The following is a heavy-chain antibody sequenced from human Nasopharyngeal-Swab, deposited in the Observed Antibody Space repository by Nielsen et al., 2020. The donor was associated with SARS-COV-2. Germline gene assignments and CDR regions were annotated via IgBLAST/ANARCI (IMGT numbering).Heavy chain of an antibody. V-gene: IGHV4-39*07. Sequence: WIRQPPGKGLEWIGNIYYSGSAYYNPSLKSRVTISVDTSKNQFSLNLISVTAADAAVYYCATRRHGHWGQGTLVTVSS. CDR3: ATRRHGH. D-gene: IGHD3/OR15-3a*01. J-gene: IGHJ4*02. CDR2: IYYSGSA.